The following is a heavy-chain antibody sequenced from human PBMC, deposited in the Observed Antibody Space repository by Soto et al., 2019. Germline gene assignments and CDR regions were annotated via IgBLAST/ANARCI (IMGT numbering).Heavy chain of an antibody. D-gene: IGHD2-15*01. CDR3: AKVRDAIEVVDAYDM. CDR2: ISGSGVNT. CDR1: GLTLSNYA. J-gene: IGHJ3*02. V-gene: IGHV3-23*01. Sequence: QLLESGGDLVQPGGSLSLSCAASGLTLSNYAMTWVRQAPGKGLEYISAISGSGVNTYYADSMKGRFTISRDNTKNKLYRQINSRRAEDKAVYYCAKVRDAIEVVDAYDMWGQGKVVTVSS.